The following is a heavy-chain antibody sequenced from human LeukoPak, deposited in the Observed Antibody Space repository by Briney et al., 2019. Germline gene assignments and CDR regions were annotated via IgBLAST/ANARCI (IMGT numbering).Heavy chain of an antibody. CDR2: INPNSGGT. Sequence: ASVKVSCKASGYTFTGYCMHWVRQAPGQGLEWMGWINPNSGGTNYAQKFQGRVTMTRDTSISTAYMELSRLRSDDTAVYYCARNPIGGSGSRYYYYYYMDVWGKGTTVTISS. V-gene: IGHV1-2*02. J-gene: IGHJ6*03. CDR3: ARNPIGGSGSRYYYYYYMDV. D-gene: IGHD3-10*01. CDR1: GYTFTGYC.